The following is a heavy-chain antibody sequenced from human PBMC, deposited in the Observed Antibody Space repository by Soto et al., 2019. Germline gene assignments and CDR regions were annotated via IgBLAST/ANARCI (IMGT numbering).Heavy chain of an antibody. V-gene: IGHV1-69*04. CDR1: GGTFSSYT. J-gene: IGHJ6*02. CDR2: IIPILGIA. Sequence: GASVKVSCKASGGTFSSYTISWVRQAPGQGLEWMGRIIPILGIANYAQKFQGRVTITADESTSTAYMELSSLRSEDTAVYYCAREGYCSSSVNYYYYYGMDVWGQGTTVTVSS. D-gene: IGHD6-6*01. CDR3: AREGYCSSSVNYYYYYGMDV.